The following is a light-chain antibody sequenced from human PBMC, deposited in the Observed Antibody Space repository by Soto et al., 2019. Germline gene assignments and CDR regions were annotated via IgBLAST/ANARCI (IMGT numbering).Light chain of an antibody. CDR3: QHRSSWPLT. CDR1: QNIGGN. V-gene: IGKV3-11*01. Sequence: EIEMTQSPAALSVSPGQSVTLSCRSSQNIGGNLAWYQQRPGQSPRLLIYGTSTRATGIPARFSGSGSGTDFTLTISSLEPEDFAVYYCQHRSSWPLTFGGGTKVDIK. J-gene: IGKJ4*01. CDR2: GTS.